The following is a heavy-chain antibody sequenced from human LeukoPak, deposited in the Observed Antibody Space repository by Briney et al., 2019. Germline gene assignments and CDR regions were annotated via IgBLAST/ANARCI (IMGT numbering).Heavy chain of an antibody. Sequence: SETLSLTCTVSGGSISSYYWSWIRQPPGKGLEWIGYIYYSGSTNYNPSLKSRVTISVDTSKNQFSLKLSSVTAADTAVYYCARVRVSAPPRWGFDPWGQGTLVTVSS. CDR2: IYYSGST. V-gene: IGHV4-59*01. CDR1: GGSISSYY. CDR3: ARVRVSAPPRWGFDP. D-gene: IGHD4-23*01. J-gene: IGHJ5*02.